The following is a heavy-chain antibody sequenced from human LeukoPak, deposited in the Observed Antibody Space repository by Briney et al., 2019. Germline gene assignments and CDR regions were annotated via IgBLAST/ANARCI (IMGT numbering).Heavy chain of an antibody. V-gene: IGHV3-30*18. CDR3: AKVRWDNSGWYYLDS. D-gene: IGHD6-19*01. CDR1: GFTFTTYW. CDR2: ISYNGINE. Sequence: GGALRLSCAASGFTFTTYWMSWVRQAPGKGLGWMAVISYNGINEYYADSVKGRFTISRDNSKSTLLLQMNSLRAEDTAVYYCAKVRWDNSGWYYLDSWGQGALVTVSS. J-gene: IGHJ4*02.